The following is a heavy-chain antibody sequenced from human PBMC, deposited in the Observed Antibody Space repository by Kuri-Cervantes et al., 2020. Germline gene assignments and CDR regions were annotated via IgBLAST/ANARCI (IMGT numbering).Heavy chain of an antibody. CDR1: GFTFSSYG. V-gene: IGHV3-9*01. CDR3: AKDNRYYYDSSGPLDY. J-gene: IGHJ4*02. CDR2: ISWNSGSI. Sequence: GGSLRLSCAASGFTFSSYGMHWVRQAPGKGLEWVSGISWNSGSIGYADSVKGRFTISRDNAKNSLYLQMNSLRAEDTALYYCAKDNRYYYDSSGPLDYWGQGTLVTVSS. D-gene: IGHD3-22*01.